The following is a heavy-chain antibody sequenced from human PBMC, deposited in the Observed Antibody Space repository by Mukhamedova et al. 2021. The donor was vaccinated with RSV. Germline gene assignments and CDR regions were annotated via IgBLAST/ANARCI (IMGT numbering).Heavy chain of an antibody. CDR2: IRGSGDYT. J-gene: IGHJ4*02. CDR3: ATGGDGQGGSRTPFDN. D-gene: IGHD3-16*01. Sequence: VSSIRGSGDYTQYADSVKGRFTMSRDTSKNMVFLQMNSLTAEDTATYYCATGGDGQGGSRTPFDNWGQGTLVTVSS. V-gene: IGHV3-23*01.